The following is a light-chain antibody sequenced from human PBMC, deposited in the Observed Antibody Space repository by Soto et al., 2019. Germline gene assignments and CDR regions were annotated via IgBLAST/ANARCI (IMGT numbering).Light chain of an antibody. CDR1: QSISSTY. V-gene: IGKV3-20*01. CDR3: QQYGGSPADT. CDR2: GAS. Sequence: EIVLTQSPGTLSLSPGERATLSCRASQSISSTYLAWYQQKPGQAPRLLIYGASSRATGIPDRFSGSGSGNDFTLPISRLEPEDFAVYYCQQYGGSPADTFSQETKLEIK. J-gene: IGKJ2*01.